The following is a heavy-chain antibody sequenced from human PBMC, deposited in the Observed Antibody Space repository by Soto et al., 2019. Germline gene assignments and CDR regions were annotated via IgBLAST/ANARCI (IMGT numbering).Heavy chain of an antibody. CDR2: ISVDGSNK. J-gene: IGHJ4*02. Sequence: QVHLVESGGGVVQPGRSLRLSCAASGFSFSSYGMHWVRQAPDKGLEWVAVISVDGSNKNYADSVKGRFTISRDNSKNTLYLQMNSLRAEDTAVYYCGRCTSTSCHLGSDYWGQGTLVTVSS. CDR3: GRCTSTSCHLGSDY. V-gene: IGHV3-30*03. D-gene: IGHD2-2*01. CDR1: GFSFSSYG.